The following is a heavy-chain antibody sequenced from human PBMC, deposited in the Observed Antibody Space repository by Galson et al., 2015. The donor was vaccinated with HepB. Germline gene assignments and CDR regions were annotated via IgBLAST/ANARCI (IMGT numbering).Heavy chain of an antibody. J-gene: IGHJ3*02. CDR2: ISSSSSTI. CDR3: ARTYYYDSSQAFDI. CDR1: GFTFSSYS. D-gene: IGHD3-22*01. Sequence: SLRLSCAASGFTFSSYSMNWVRQAPGKGLEWVSYISSSSSTIYYADSVKGRFTISRDNAKNSLYLQMNSLRDEDTAVYYCARTYYYDSSQAFDIWGQGTMVTVSS. V-gene: IGHV3-48*02.